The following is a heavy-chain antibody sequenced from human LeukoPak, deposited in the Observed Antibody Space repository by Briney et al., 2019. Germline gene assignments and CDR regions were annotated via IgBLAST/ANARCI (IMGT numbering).Heavy chain of an antibody. CDR1: GYTFTSYA. V-gene: IGHV1-3*01. J-gene: IGHJ6*02. D-gene: IGHD1-7*01. CDR3: ARDDWNYKFTIHSYYYGMDV. Sequence: ASVKVSCKASGYTFTSYAMHWVRQAPGQRLEWMGWINAGNGNTRYSQKLQGRVTITRDTSANTVYMELSSLRSGDTAVYYCARDDWNYKFTIHSYYYGMDVWGQGTTVPVSS. CDR2: INAGNGNT.